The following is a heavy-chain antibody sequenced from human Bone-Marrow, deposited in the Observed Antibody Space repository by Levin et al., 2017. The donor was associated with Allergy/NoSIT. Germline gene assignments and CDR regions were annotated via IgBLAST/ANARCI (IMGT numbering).Heavy chain of an antibody. Sequence: ASVKVSCKASGYTFTDYYMNWVRQAPGQGLEWMGWINPNSGGTNYAQKFQGRVTMTRDTSISTAYMALSGLGSDDTAVYYCARDPDYYDRAFDIWGQGTMVTVSS. J-gene: IGHJ3*02. V-gene: IGHV1-2*02. CDR1: GYTFTDYY. CDR2: INPNSGGT. D-gene: IGHD3-22*01. CDR3: ARDPDYYDRAFDI.